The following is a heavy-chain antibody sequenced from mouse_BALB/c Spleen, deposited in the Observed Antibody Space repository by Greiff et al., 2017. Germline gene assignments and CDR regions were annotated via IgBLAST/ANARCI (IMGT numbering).Heavy chain of an antibody. Sequence: LQESGPELVKPGASVKMSCKASGYTFTSYVMHWVKQKPGQGLEWIGYINPYNDGTKYNEKFKGKATLTSDKSSSTAYMELSSLTSEDSAVYYCARSLYYGNWYFDVWGAGTTVTVSS. CDR1: GYTFTSYV. V-gene: IGHV1-14*01. CDR3: ARSLYYGNWYFDV. D-gene: IGHD2-1*01. CDR2: INPYNDGT. J-gene: IGHJ1*01.